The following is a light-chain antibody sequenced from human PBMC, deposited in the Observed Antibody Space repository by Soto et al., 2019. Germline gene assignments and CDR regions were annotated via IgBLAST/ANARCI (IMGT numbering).Light chain of an antibody. Sequence: DIQMTQSPSTLSASVGDRVTITCRASQSISNWLAWYQQKPGKAPKLLMFEASSLESGVPSRFSGSGSGTEVTRTISSLQTDDFATDYCLHYNNYIAYWMFGQGTKVDIK. CDR3: LHYNNYIAYWM. CDR2: EAS. V-gene: IGKV1-5*03. J-gene: IGKJ1*01. CDR1: QSISNW.